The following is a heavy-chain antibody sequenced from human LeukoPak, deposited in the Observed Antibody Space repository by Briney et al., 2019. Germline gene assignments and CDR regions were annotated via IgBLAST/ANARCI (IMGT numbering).Heavy chain of an antibody. J-gene: IGHJ4*02. CDR2: INHSGST. CDR1: GGSISSSSYY. V-gene: IGHV4-39*07. CDR3: ARGRRYSSGWYGSKGREGIDY. D-gene: IGHD6-19*01. Sequence: SETLSLTCTVSGGSISSSSYYWGWIRQPPGKGLEWNGEINHSGSTNYNPSLKSRAPISVDTSKNQFSLKLSSVTAADTAVYYCARGRRYSSGWYGSKGREGIDYWGQGTLVTVSS.